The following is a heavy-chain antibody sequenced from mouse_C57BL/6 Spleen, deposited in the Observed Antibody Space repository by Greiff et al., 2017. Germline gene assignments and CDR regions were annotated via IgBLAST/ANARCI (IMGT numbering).Heavy chain of an antibody. CDR1: GYTFTDYN. V-gene: IGHV1-18*01. CDR2: INPNNGGT. Sequence: EVQLQQSGPELVKPGASVKIPCKASGYTFTDYNMDWVKQSHGKSLEWIGDINPNNGGTIYNQKFKGKATLTVDKSSSTAYMELRSLASEDTAVYYCARRDYDVDYAMDYWGQGTSVTVSS. J-gene: IGHJ4*01. D-gene: IGHD2-4*01. CDR3: ARRDYDVDYAMDY.